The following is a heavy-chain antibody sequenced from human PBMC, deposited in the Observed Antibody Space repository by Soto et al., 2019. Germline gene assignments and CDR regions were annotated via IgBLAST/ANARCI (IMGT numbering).Heavy chain of an antibody. V-gene: IGHV3-33*01. CDR2: IWYDGSNK. CDR1: GFTFSSYG. Sequence: GGSLRLSCAASGFTFSSYGMHWVRQAPGKGLEWVAVIWYDGSNKYYADSVKGRFTISRDNSKNTLYLQMSSLRAEDTAVYYCARGIIFSDSRGGFYYYYMDVWGKGTTVTVSS. J-gene: IGHJ6*03. CDR3: ARGIIFSDSRGGFYYYYMDV. D-gene: IGHD6-13*01.